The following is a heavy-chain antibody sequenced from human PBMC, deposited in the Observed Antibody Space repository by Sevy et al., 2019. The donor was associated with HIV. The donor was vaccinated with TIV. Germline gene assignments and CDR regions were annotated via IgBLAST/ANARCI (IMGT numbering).Heavy chain of an antibody. Sequence: AAVKVSCKASGGTFSTYGISWVRQAPRQGPERMGGIIPILGTVNYAQKFQGRVTITADESTKTAYMELSSLRSEDTAVYYCARGGGNGWYYFDYWGQETLVTVSS. CDR3: ARGGGNGWYYFDY. CDR2: IIPILGTV. J-gene: IGHJ4*02. D-gene: IGHD6-19*01. CDR1: GGTFSTYG. V-gene: IGHV1-69*13.